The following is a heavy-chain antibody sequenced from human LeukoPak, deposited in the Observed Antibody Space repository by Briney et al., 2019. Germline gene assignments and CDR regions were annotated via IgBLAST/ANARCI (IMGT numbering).Heavy chain of an antibody. Sequence: GGSLRLSCAASGFIFNNYGIHWVRQAPGKGLEWVAVISYDGSNKYYADSVKGRFTISRDNSKNTLYLQMNSLRAEDTAVYSCAKGLGQWLVIFDSWGQGTLVTVSS. CDR3: AKGLGQWLVIFDS. J-gene: IGHJ5*01. D-gene: IGHD6-19*01. V-gene: IGHV3-30*18. CDR1: GFIFNNYG. CDR2: ISYDGSNK.